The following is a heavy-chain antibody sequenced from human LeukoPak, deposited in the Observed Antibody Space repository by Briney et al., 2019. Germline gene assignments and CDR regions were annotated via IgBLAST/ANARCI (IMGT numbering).Heavy chain of an antibody. Sequence: SETLSLTCTVSGGSISSYYWRWIRQPPGKGLEWIGYINYSGSTNYNPSLKSRVTISVDTSKNQFSLKRSSVTAADTAVYYCARGDQVYHYSGMGVWGQGTTVTVSS. CDR3: ARGDQVYHYSGMGV. CDR2: INYSGST. J-gene: IGHJ6*02. CDR1: GGSISSYY. V-gene: IGHV4-59*01.